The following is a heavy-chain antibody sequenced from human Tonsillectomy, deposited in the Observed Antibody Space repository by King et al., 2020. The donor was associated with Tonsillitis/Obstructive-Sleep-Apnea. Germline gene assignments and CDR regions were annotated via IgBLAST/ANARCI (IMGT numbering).Heavy chain of an antibody. CDR2: ISGSGATT. V-gene: IGHV3-23*04. J-gene: IGHJ4*02. CDR3: AKISSWEFLRYLDY. CDR1: GFTFSTYA. D-gene: IGHD3-10*01. Sequence: DVQLVESGGLLLQPGGSLRLSCAASGFTFSTYAMSWVRQAPGKGLEWVSSISGSGATTYYADSVKGRFTISRDNSKNTLYLQMNTLRPEDTAIYYCAKISSWEFLRYLDYGGQGTLVTVYS.